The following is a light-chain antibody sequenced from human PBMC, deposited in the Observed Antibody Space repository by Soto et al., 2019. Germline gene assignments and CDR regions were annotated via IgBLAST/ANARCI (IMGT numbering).Light chain of an antibody. CDR3: SSYTTNNPRV. CDR1: SSDIGGFYY. V-gene: IGLV2-14*01. CDR2: EVS. J-gene: IGLJ1*01. Sequence: QSALTQPASVSGSPGQSITISCTGTSSDIGGFYYVSWYQHHPGKGPKLMIYEVSYRPSGISDRFSGSKSGNTASLTISGLQPEDDADYYCSSYTTNNPRVFGNGTKVTVL.